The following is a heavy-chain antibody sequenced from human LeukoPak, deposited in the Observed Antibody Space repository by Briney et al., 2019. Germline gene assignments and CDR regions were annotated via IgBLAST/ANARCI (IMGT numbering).Heavy chain of an antibody. CDR2: INRDGRST. Sequence: GGSLRLSCAASGFTFSSDWMHWVRQAPGKGLVWVSRINRDGRSTTYADSVKGRFTISRDNAKNTLYLQMNGLRAEDTAVYYCARHPYDILTGPSFDYWGQGTLVTVSS. J-gene: IGHJ4*02. CDR1: GFTFSSDW. D-gene: IGHD3-9*01. CDR3: ARHPYDILTGPSFDY. V-gene: IGHV3-74*01.